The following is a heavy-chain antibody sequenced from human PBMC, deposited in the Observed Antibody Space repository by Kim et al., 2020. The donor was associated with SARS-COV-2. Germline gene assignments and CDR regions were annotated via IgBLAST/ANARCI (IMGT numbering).Heavy chain of an antibody. D-gene: IGHD6-19*01. V-gene: IGHV3-48*03. CDR3: TRDNPTVADFDS. Sequence: YADSVEGRFYIIRDNAKNSRFLQMNSLRAEDTAVYYCTRDNPTVADFDSWGQGTLVTISS. J-gene: IGHJ4*02.